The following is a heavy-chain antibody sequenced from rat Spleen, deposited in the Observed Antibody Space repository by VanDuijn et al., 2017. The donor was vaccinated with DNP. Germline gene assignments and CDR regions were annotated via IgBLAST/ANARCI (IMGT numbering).Heavy chain of an antibody. J-gene: IGHJ3*01. V-gene: IGHV5-7*01. CDR1: GFTFSDHN. CDR3: TRVDTLGRYIY. Sequence: EVQLVESGGGLVQPGRSLKLSCVASGFTFSDHNMAWVRQAPKKGLEWVATISFDGRSTFYRDSVRGRVTISRENAKSVLFLEMGSLRSEETATYYCTRVDTLGRYIYWGQGTLVTVSS. D-gene: IGHD2-2*01. CDR2: ISFDGRST.